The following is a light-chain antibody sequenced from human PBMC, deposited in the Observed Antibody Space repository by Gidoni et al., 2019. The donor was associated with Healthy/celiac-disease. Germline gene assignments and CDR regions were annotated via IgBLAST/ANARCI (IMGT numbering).Light chain of an antibody. CDR3: QSADSSGTSHVV. Sequence: SYELTQLPSVSVSPGQTARITCSGDALPKQYAYWYQQKPGQAPVLVIYKDSERPSGIPERFSGSSSGTTVTLTISGVQAEDEADYYCQSADSSGTSHVVFGGGTKLTVL. CDR1: ALPKQY. J-gene: IGLJ2*01. CDR2: KDS. V-gene: IGLV3-25*03.